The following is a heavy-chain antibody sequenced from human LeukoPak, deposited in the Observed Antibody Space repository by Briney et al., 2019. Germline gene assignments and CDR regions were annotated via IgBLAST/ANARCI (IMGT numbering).Heavy chain of an antibody. CDR2: IYYSGST. J-gene: IGHJ4*02. V-gene: IGHV4-59*01. CDR3: AREKSSGDYYFDY. CDR1: GGSISSYY. D-gene: IGHD3-22*01. Sequence: SETLSLTCTVSGGSISSYYWSWIRQPPGKGLEWIGYIYYSGSTNYNPSLKSRVTISVDTSKNQFSLKLSSVTAADTAVYCCAREKSSGDYYFDYWGQGTLVTVSS.